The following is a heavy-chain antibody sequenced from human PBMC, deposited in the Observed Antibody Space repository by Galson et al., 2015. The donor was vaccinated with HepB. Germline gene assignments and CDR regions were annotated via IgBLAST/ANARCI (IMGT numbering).Heavy chain of an antibody. CDR1: GYTFTSYY. D-gene: IGHD2-2*01. CDR2: INPSGGST. J-gene: IGHJ4*02. V-gene: IGHV1-46*01. CDR3: ARDWGDIVVVPAARGWDY. Sequence: SVKASCKASGYTFTSYYMHWVRQAPGQGLEWMGIINPSGGSTSYAQKFQGRVTMTRDTSTSTVYMELSSLRSEDTAVYYCARDWGDIVVVPAARGWDYWGQGTLVTVSS.